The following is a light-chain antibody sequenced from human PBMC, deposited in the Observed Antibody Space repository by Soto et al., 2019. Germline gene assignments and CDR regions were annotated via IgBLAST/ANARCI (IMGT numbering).Light chain of an antibody. Sequence: ETVLTQSPGTLSLSPGERATLSCRASQSISSTYLAWYKQKPGQAPRLLLYGASSRATGIPDRFSGSGSETDFTLTISRLEPEDFAVYYCQQYGRTFGQGTKVDIK. CDR3: QQYGRT. V-gene: IGKV3-20*01. CDR1: QSISSTY. J-gene: IGKJ1*01. CDR2: GAS.